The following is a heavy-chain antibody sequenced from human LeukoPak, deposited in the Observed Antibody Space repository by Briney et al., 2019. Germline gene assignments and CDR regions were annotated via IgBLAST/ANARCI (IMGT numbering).Heavy chain of an antibody. CDR3: ARDQALWFGELSGSFDY. D-gene: IGHD3-10*01. CDR2: ISYDGSKK. J-gene: IGHJ4*02. Sequence: GRSLRLSCAASGFTFSTCGMHWVRQAPGKGLEWVAIISYDGSKKYYADSVKGRFAISRDNSKNMLYLQMNSLRAEDTAVYYCARDQALWFGELSGSFDYWGQGTLVTVSS. V-gene: IGHV3-30*03. CDR1: GFTFSTCG.